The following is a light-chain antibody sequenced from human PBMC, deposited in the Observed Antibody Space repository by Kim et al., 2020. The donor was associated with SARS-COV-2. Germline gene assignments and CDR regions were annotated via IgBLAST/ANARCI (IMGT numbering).Light chain of an antibody. CDR1: QSVGNF. V-gene: IGKV3-11*01. CDR2: DAL. Sequence: EIVLTQSPVNLSLSPEDRATLSCRASQSVGNFVAWYQQLPGRAPSLLIYDALNRATGISARFSGNGSGTDFTLTITSLEPEDFAVYYRQQHSVWPLSLTFGPRQKVDIK. CDR3: QQHSVWPLSLT. J-gene: IGKJ3*01.